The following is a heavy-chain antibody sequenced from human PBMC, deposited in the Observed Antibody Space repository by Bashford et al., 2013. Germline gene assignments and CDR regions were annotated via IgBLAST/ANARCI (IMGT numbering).Heavy chain of an antibody. D-gene: IGHD2-2*01. CDR1: GYTFTGYY. J-gene: IGHJ3*02. V-gene: IGHV1-2*02. CDR2: INPNSGGT. CDR3: AREPPWRHIVVVPAALDAFDI. Sequence: ASVKVSCKASGYTFTGYYMHWVRQAPGQGLEWMGWINPNSGGTNYAQKFQGRVTITADKSTSTAYMELSSLRSEDTAVYYCAREPPWRHIVVVPAALDAFDIWGQGTMVTVSS.